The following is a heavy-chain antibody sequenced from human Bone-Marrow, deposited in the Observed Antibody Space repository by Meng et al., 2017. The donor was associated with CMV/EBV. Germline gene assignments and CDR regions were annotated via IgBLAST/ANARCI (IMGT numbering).Heavy chain of an antibody. D-gene: IGHD5-24*01. CDR3: ARARTDGYYYYGMDV. J-gene: IGHJ6*02. CDR2: IIPIFGTA. V-gene: IGHV1-69*05. CDR1: GGTFSSYA. Sequence: SVKVSCKASGGTFSSYAISWVRQAPGQGLEWMGGIIPIFGTANYAQKFQGRVTITTDESTSKAYMELSSLRSEDTAVYYCARARTDGYYYYGMDVWGQGTTVTVSS.